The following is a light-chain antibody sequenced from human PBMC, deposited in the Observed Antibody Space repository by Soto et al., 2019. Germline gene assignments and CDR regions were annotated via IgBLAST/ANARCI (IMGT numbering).Light chain of an antibody. CDR3: SSYTGNNAAVV. CDR2: DVS. Sequence: QSALTQPASVSGSPGESITITCTGTSSDVGGYNYVSWYQQHPGKAPKLMIFDVSNRPSGVSNRFSGSKSGNTASLTISGLQAEDEADYYCSSYTGNNAAVVFGGGTKLTVL. CDR1: SSDVGGYNY. V-gene: IGLV2-14*03. J-gene: IGLJ2*01.